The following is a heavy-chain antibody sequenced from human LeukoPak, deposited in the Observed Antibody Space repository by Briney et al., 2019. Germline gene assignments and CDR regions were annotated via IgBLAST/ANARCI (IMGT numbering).Heavy chain of an antibody. Sequence: SETLSLTCTVSGGSISNYYWSWIRQPAGRGLEWIGHIYTSGSTDYNPSLKSRVTMSLDTSKNQFSLNLSSVTAADTAMYYCATMYSNVYTFDYWGQGTLVTVSS. CDR3: ATMYSNVYTFDY. D-gene: IGHD6-25*01. CDR1: GGSISNYY. V-gene: IGHV4-4*07. J-gene: IGHJ4*02. CDR2: IYTSGST.